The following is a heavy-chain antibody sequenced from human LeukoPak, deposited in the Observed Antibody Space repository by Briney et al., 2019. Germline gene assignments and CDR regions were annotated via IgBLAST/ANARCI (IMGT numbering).Heavy chain of an antibody. Sequence: PGGSLRLSCAASGFTFSDYYMSWICQAPGKGLEWVSYISSSGSTIYYADSVKGRFTISRDNAKNSLYLQMNSLGAEDTAVYYCARDIGVPAAIRRGGWFDPWGQGTLVTVSS. CDR3: ARDIGVPAAIRRGGWFDP. V-gene: IGHV3-11*04. D-gene: IGHD2-2*01. CDR2: ISSSGSTI. J-gene: IGHJ5*02. CDR1: GFTFSDYY.